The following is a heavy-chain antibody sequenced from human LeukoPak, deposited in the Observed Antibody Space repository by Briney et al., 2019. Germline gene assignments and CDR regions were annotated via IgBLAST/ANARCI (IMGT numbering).Heavy chain of an antibody. D-gene: IGHD1-26*01. CDR1: GGSISSYY. Sequence: SETLSLTCTVSGGSISSYYWSWIRQPPGKGLEWIGYIYYSGSTNYNPSLKSRVTISVDTSKDQFSLKLSSVTAADTAVYYCARVGVVGAINWFDPWGQGTLVTVSS. V-gene: IGHV4-59*01. CDR3: ARVGVVGAINWFDP. J-gene: IGHJ5*02. CDR2: IYYSGST.